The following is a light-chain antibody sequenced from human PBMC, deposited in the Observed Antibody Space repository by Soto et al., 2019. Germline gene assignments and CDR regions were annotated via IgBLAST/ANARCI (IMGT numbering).Light chain of an antibody. V-gene: IGLV2-8*01. J-gene: IGLJ1*01. CDR2: EVT. Sequence: QSALTQPPSASGSPGQSVTISCTGTSSDVGRYNFVSWYQQHPGKVPKLMIYEVTKRPSGVPDRFSGSKSGNTASLTVAGLQAEDEADYYRCSYAGANAFFGPGTKVTVL. CDR3: CSYAGANAF. CDR1: SSDVGRYNF.